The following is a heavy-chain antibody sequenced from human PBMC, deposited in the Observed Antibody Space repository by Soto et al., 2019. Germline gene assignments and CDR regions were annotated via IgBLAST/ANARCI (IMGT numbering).Heavy chain of an antibody. D-gene: IGHD6-6*01. CDR1: GFTFRTYY. V-gene: IGHV3-21*01. Sequence: EVELVESGGGLVKPGGSLKLSCAASGFTFRTYYMIWVRQAPGKGLKWVSTISAGSSNIYYAPSVKGRFTISRDNAKNLLYLQINSLRAEDTAVYYCARQYPSSSRHFDHWGQGTLVIVSS. CDR3: ARQYPSSSRHFDH. CDR2: ISAGSSNI. J-gene: IGHJ4*02.